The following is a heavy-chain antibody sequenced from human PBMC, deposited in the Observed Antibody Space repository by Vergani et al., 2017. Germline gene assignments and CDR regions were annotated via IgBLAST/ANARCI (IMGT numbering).Heavy chain of an antibody. Sequence: QVQLQESGPGLVKPSQTLSLTCTVSGGSISSGSYYWSWIRQPAGKGLEWIGRIYTSGTTNDNPSLKSRVTISVDTSKNQFSLKLSSVTAADTAVYYCARSVMMITFGGVTDYFDYWGQGTLVTVSS. V-gene: IGHV4-61*02. J-gene: IGHJ4*02. D-gene: IGHD3-16*01. CDR1: GGSISSGSYY. CDR2: IYTSGTT. CDR3: ARSVMMITFGGVTDYFDY.